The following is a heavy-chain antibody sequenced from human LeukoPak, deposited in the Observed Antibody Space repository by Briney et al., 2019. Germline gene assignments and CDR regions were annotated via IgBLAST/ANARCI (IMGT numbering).Heavy chain of an antibody. J-gene: IGHJ4*01. V-gene: IGHV4-39*01. CDR3: ARHPNPYYYDSSGYPFDY. D-gene: IGHD3-22*01. Sequence: SETLSLTCTVSGGSISSSSYYWGWIRQPPGKGLEWIGSIYYSGSTYYNPSLKSRVTISVDTSKNQFSLKLSSVTAADTAVYYCARHPNPYYYDSSGYPFDYWGHGTLVTVSS. CDR2: IYYSGST. CDR1: GGSISSSSYY.